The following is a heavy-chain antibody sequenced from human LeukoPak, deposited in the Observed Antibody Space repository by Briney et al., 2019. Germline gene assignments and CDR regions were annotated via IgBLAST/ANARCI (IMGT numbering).Heavy chain of an antibody. CDR1: GFSVSNNY. D-gene: IGHD6-13*01. CDR2: IYSAGGT. Sequence: QSGGSLRLSCAASGFSVSNNYMNWVRQAPGKGLEWVSVIYSAGGTYYADSVKGRFTISRDNSKNTLYLQMNSLRAEDTAVYYCARGWAAAGTFDPWGQGTLVTVSS. CDR3: ARGWAAAGTFDP. V-gene: IGHV3-66*01. J-gene: IGHJ5*02.